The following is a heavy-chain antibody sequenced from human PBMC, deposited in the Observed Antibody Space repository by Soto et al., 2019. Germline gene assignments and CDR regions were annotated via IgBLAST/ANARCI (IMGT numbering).Heavy chain of an antibody. D-gene: IGHD1-26*01. CDR1: GGTFSSYI. J-gene: IGHJ4*02. CDR2: IIPILGIA. V-gene: IGHV1-69*02. Sequence: GASVKVSCKASGGTFSSYIISWVRQAPGQGLEWMGRIIPILGIANYAQKFQGRVTITADKSTSTAYMELSSLGSEDTAVYYCARFPQTAIVGAAYFDYWGQGTLVTVSS. CDR3: ARFPQTAIVGAAYFDY.